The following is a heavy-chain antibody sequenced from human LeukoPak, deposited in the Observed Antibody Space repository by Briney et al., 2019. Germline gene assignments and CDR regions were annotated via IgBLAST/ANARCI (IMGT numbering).Heavy chain of an antibody. V-gene: IGHV1-18*01. Sequence: ASVKVSCKASGYTFTSYGISWVRQAPGQGLEWMGWISAYNGNTNYAQKLQGRVTRTTDTSPSTAYMELRSLRSDDTAVYYCARGSYSGSHPDAFDIWGQGTMVSVSS. CDR2: ISAYNGNT. CDR1: GYTFTSYG. J-gene: IGHJ3*02. D-gene: IGHD1-26*01. CDR3: ARGSYSGSHPDAFDI.